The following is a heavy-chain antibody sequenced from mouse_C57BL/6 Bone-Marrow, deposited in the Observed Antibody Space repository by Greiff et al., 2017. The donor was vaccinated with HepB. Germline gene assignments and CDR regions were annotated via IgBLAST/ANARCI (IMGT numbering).Heavy chain of an antibody. CDR1: GYTFTSYG. J-gene: IGHJ4*01. CDR3: AVRYDYYAMDY. Sequence: EVQLQQSGAELVRPGSSVKMSCKTSGYTFTSYGINWVKQRPGQGLEWIGYIYIGTGYPEYNEKFKGKATLSSDTSSSTAYMQLSSLTSEDSSIYFCAVRYDYYAMDYWGQGTSVTVSS. CDR2: IYIGTGYP. V-gene: IGHV1-58*01.